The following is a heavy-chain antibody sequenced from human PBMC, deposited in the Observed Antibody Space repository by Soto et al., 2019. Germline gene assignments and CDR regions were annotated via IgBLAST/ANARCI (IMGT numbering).Heavy chain of an antibody. CDR2: ISGSGGST. V-gene: IGHV3-23*01. J-gene: IGHJ4*02. CDR3: AKSKTWGPRPTLDY. Sequence: GGSLRLSCAASGFTFSSYAMSWVRQAPGRGLEWVSAISGSGGSTYYADSVKGRFTISRDNSKNTLYLQMNSLRAEDTAVYYCAKSKTWGPRPTLDYWGQGTLVTVSS. CDR1: GFTFSSYA. D-gene: IGHD3-16*01.